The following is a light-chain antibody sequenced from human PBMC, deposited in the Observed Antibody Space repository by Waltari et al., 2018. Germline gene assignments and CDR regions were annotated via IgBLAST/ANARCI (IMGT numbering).Light chain of an antibody. V-gene: IGLV2-11*01. CDR1: SSDVGGYDY. CDR3: CSYAGRATWA. J-gene: IGLJ3*02. Sequence: QSALTQPRSVSGSPGHSVTISCTGTSSDVGGYDYVSWYQQHPGKAPKLVIYDVNKRPSGVPDRFSGSKSGNTASLTISCLQADDEADYNCCSYAGRATWAFGGGTKLTVL. CDR2: DVN.